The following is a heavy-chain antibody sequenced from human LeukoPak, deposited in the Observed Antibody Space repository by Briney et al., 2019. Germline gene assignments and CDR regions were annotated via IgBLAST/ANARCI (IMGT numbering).Heavy chain of an antibody. V-gene: IGHV3-23*01. Sequence: PGGSLRLSCAASGFTFSSYAMSWVRQAPGKGLEWVSAISGSGGSTYYADSVKGRFTISRDNSKDTLYLQMNSLRAEDTAVYYCAKDFEFGEYYFDHWGQGTLVTVSS. J-gene: IGHJ4*02. CDR3: AKDFEFGEYYFDH. CDR1: GFTFSSYA. CDR2: ISGSGGST. D-gene: IGHD3-10*01.